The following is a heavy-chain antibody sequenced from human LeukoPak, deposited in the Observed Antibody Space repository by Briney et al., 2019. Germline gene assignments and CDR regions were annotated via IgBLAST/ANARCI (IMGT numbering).Heavy chain of an antibody. CDR2: FYYRGNT. D-gene: IGHD5-24*01. Sequence: SETLSLTCTVSGDSISGSTYYWGWIRQPPGGGLEWIGSFYYRGNTYYNPPLESRVTISVDTSKNQFSLRLTSVTAADTAVYYCARLVRGDGYNWEFPYAYWGQGTLVTVSS. J-gene: IGHJ4*02. CDR3: ARLVRGDGYNWEFPYAY. CDR1: GDSISGSTYY. V-gene: IGHV4-39*01.